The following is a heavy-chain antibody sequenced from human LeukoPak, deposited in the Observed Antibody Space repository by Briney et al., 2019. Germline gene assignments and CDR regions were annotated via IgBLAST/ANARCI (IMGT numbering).Heavy chain of an antibody. Sequence: SVKVSCKASGGTFSSYAIGWLRQAPGQGLEWMGGIIPIFGTANYAQKFQGRVTITTDESTSTAYMELSSLRSEETAVYYCARGRDGYNSNYWGQGTLVTVSS. D-gene: IGHD5-24*01. CDR2: IIPIFGTA. CDR1: GGTFSSYA. J-gene: IGHJ4*02. V-gene: IGHV1-69*05. CDR3: ARGRDGYNSNY.